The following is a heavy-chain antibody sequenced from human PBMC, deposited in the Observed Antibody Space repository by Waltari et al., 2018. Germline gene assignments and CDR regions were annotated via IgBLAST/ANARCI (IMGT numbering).Heavy chain of an antibody. CDR2: LNNGGDYK. CDR1: GFGFDEYS. CDR3: ARGKAFDP. J-gene: IGHJ5*02. Sequence: VRLVESGGGRVARGESLRLDCVGSGFGFDEYSMNWVRQAPGKGLEWVSSLNNGGDYKGYADSVEGRFTISRDNDKNTLYLQMNDLRVDDTAIYYCARGKAFDPWGQGTRVNVSS. V-gene: IGHV3-21*06.